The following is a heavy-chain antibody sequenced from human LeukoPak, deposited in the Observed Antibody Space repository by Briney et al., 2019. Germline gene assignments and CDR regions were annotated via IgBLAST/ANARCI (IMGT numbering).Heavy chain of an antibody. CDR3: ARLLVYGSGAEAFDY. Sequence: GGSLRLSCAASAFTFSRYWMSWVRQAPGKGLEWVANIKQDGSEKYYLDSVKGRFTISRDNAKNSLYLQMNSLRAEDTAVYYCARLLVYGSGAEAFDYWGQGALVTVSS. J-gene: IGHJ4*02. CDR2: IKQDGSEK. V-gene: IGHV3-7*01. D-gene: IGHD3-10*01. CDR1: AFTFSRYW.